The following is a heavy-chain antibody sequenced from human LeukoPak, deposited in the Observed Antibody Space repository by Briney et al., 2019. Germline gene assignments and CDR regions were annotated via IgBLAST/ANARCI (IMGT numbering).Heavy chain of an antibody. D-gene: IGHD6-19*01. CDR1: GASISSSNYY. Sequence: PSETLSLTCTVSGASISSSNYYWGWIRQPPGKGLEWIGTFYYDGTTYYNPSLKSRVTISVDTSKNQFSLKLSSVTAADTAVYYCARGEIAVAGLFDYWGQGTLVTVSS. CDR3: ARGEIAVAGLFDY. CDR2: FYYDGTT. J-gene: IGHJ4*02. V-gene: IGHV4-39*07.